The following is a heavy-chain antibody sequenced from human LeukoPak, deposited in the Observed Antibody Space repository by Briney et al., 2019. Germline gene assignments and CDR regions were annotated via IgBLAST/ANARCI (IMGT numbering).Heavy chain of an antibody. Sequence: SETLSLTCTVSGGSISSYYWSWIRQPPGKGLEWIGYIYYSGSTNYNPSLKSRVTISVDTSKNQFSLKLSSVTAADTAVYYCARETFGVAAFDYWGQGTLVTVSS. J-gene: IGHJ4*02. V-gene: IGHV4-59*01. CDR1: GGSISSYY. CDR2: IYYSGST. D-gene: IGHD3-3*01. CDR3: ARETFGVAAFDY.